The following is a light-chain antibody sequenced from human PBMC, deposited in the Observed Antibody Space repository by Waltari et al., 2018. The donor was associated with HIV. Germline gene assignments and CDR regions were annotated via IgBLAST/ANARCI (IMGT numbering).Light chain of an antibody. J-gene: IGLJ2*01. V-gene: IGLV1-47*01. CDR2: NNG. CDR3: AAWDDSLSAVV. CDR1: NSNIGSNH. Sequence: SVLAQPPSVSGTPGQGVTISCSGSNSNIGSNHVYWYRQLPGSAPPLLIYNNGQRTAGVPDRFSGSKSCTSASLAISGLRSEDEADYYCAAWDDSLSAVVFGGGTKLTVL.